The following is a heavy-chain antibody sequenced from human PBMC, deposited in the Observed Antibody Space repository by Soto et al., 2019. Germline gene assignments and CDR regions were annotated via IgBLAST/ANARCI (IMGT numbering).Heavy chain of an antibody. J-gene: IGHJ4*02. D-gene: IGHD5-18*01. CDR1: GGSFSCYY. V-gene: IGHV4-34*01. Sequence: PSETLSLTCAVYGGSFSCYYWSWIRQPPGKGLEWIGEINHSGSTNYNPSLKSRVTISVDTSKNQFSLKLSSVTAADTAVYYCARVSYSYGSDYWGQGTLVTVSS. CDR3: ARVSYSYGSDY. CDR2: INHSGST.